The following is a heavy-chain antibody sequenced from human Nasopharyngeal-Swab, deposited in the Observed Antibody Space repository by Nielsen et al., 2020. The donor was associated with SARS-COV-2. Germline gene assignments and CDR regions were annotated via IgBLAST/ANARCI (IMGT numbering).Heavy chain of an antibody. CDR2: ISGSGGST. D-gene: IGHD3-16*02. CDR3: AKGEGVLERIMITFGGVIVSSPFDY. J-gene: IGHJ4*02. V-gene: IGHV3-23*01. Sequence: GESLKISCAASGFTFSDHYMDWVRQAPGKGLEWVSAISGSGGSTYYADSVKGRFTISRDNSKNTLYLQMNSLRAEDTAVYYCAKGEGVLERIMITFGGVIVSSPFDYWGQGTLVTVSS. CDR1: GFTFSDHY.